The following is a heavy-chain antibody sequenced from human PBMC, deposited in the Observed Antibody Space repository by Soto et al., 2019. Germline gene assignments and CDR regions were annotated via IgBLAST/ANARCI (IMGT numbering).Heavy chain of an antibody. Sequence: EVQLVESGGGLVQPGVSLRLSRAASGFTFSSYSMNWVRQAPGKGLEWVSYISSSRSTIYYADSVKGRFTISRDNAKNSLYLQMNSLRAEDTAVYYCARDCPGSSTTCYGNEWFDSWGQGTLVTVSS. CDR1: GFTFSSYS. V-gene: IGHV3-48*01. J-gene: IGHJ5*01. CDR2: ISSSRSTI. D-gene: IGHD2-2*01. CDR3: ARDCPGSSTTCYGNEWFDS.